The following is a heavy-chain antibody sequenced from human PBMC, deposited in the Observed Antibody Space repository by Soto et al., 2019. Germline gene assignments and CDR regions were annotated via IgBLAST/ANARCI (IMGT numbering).Heavy chain of an antibody. CDR1: GYNFTRYA. Sequence: DTGYNFTRYAMDWVRQAPGQRLEWMGWINAGNGNTKYSQKFQGRVTITRDTSASTAYMELSSLRSEDTAVYYCARLLVSFWSENNYGSFDYCRQVPLVPVSS. CDR2: INAGNGNT. J-gene: IGHJ4*02. V-gene: IGHV1-3*01. CDR3: ARLLVSFWSENNYGSFDY. D-gene: IGHD3-3*01.